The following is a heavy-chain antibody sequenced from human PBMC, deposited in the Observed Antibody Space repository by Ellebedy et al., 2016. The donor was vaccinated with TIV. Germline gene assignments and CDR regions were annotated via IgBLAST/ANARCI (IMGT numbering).Heavy chain of an antibody. V-gene: IGHV5-51*01. CDR2: IYPGDSDT. Sequence: KVSXXGSGYSFTSYWIGWVRQMPGKGLEWMGIIYPGDSDTRYSPSFQGQVTISADKSISTAYLQWSSLKASDTAMYYCASDIVVVPAAMTYWGQGTLVTVSS. D-gene: IGHD2-2*01. J-gene: IGHJ4*02. CDR1: GYSFTSYW. CDR3: ASDIVVVPAAMTY.